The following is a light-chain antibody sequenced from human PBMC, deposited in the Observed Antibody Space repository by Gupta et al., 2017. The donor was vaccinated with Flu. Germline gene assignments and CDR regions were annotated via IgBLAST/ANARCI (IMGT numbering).Light chain of an antibody. J-gene: IGKJ1*01. V-gene: IGKV1-8*01. CDR3: QQYYSYPLT. CDR1: QGISSY. CDR2: AAS. Sequence: AIRITQSPSSLSASTGDRVTITCRASQGISSYLAWYQQKPGKAPKLLIYAASTLQSGVPSRFSGSGSGTDFTLTISCLQSEDFATYSCQQYYSYPLTFGQGTNVEIK.